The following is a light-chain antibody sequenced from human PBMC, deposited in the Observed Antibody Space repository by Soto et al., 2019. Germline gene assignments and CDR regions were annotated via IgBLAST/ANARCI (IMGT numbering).Light chain of an antibody. J-gene: IGKJ4*01. Sequence: DIVMTQSPDSLTVSLGERATIDCKSGQSVLYGSDNKNYLAWYQQKPGQPPKLLIYWASTRESGVPDRFSGSGSGTDFTLTITSLQAGDGAVYYCQQDYVTPLAFGGGTKVDIK. CDR1: QSVLYGSDNKNY. CDR2: WAS. V-gene: IGKV4-1*01. CDR3: QQDYVTPLA.